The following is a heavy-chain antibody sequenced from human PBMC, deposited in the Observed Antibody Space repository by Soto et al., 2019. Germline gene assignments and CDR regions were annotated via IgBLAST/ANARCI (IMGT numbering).Heavy chain of an antibody. CDR2: ISGSGGST. CDR1: GFTFSSYA. V-gene: IGHV3-23*01. J-gene: IGHJ6*03. D-gene: IGHD3-3*01. CDR3: AKVVEWLLSGYYYYMDV. Sequence: EVQLLESGGGLVQPGGSLRLSCAASGFTFSSYAMSWVRQAPGKGLEWVSAISGSGGSTYYADSVKGRFTISRDNSKNTLYLQMNSLRAEDTAVYDCAKVVEWLLSGYYYYMDVWGKGTTVTVSS.